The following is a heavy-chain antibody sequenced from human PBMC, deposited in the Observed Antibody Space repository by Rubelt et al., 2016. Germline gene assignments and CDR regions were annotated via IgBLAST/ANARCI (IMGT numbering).Heavy chain of an antibody. V-gene: IGHV3-23*01. Sequence: GGSLRLSCAASGFTFSNYAMTWVRQAPGKGLEWVSAIDSGAVNTYYADSVKGRFTIPRDNSKNKLFLQMNSLRAEDTAVYYCAKSPHAAPIADWYFDLWGRGTLVTVSS. J-gene: IGHJ2*01. D-gene: IGHD2/OR15-2a*01. CDR2: IDSGAVNT. CDR1: GFTFSNYA. CDR3: AKSPHAAPIADWYFDL.